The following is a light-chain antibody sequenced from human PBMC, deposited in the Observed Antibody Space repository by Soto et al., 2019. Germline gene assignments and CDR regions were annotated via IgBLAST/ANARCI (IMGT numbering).Light chain of an antibody. V-gene: IGLV2-14*01. Sequence: QSALTQPASVSGSPGQSITISCTGTSSDVGAYGYVSWYQQHPGKAPKLMIYEVSYRPSGVSNRFSGSNSGNAASLTISGLQAEDEADYYCSSYTTSSTVVFGGGTKLTVL. J-gene: IGLJ2*01. CDR2: EVS. CDR3: SSYTTSSTVV. CDR1: SSDVGAYGY.